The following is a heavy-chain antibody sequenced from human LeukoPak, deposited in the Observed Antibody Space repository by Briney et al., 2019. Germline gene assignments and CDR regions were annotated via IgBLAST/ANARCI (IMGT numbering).Heavy chain of an antibody. D-gene: IGHD1-26*01. V-gene: IGHV1-18*01. CDR1: GYTFTSYG. J-gene: IGHJ4*02. CDR3: ASDPDSGSYLADRFDY. CDR2: ISAYNGNT. Sequence: ASVKVSCKASGYTFTSYGISWVRQAPGQGLEWMGWISAYNGNTNYAQKLQGRVTMTTDTSTSTAYMELRSLRSDDTAVYYCASDPDSGSYLADRFDYWGQGTLVTVSS.